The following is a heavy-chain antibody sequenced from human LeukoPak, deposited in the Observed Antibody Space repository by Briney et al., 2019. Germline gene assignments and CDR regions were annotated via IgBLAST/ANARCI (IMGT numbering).Heavy chain of an antibody. Sequence: SETLSLTCTVSGGSISSYYWSWIRQPPGKGLEWIGYIYYSGSTNYNPSLKSRVTISVDTSKNQFSLKLSSVTAADTAVYYCARVGTSGSLGYYYYYYMDVWGKGTTVTVSS. CDR2: IYYSGST. V-gene: IGHV4-59*01. J-gene: IGHJ6*03. CDR1: GGSISSYY. CDR3: ARVGTSGSLGYYYYYYMDV. D-gene: IGHD1-26*01.